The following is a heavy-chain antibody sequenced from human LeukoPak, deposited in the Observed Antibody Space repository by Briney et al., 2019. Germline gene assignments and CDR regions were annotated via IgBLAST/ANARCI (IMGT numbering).Heavy chain of an antibody. CDR3: ARGAYCYDSSGYYSNYYYYYMDV. V-gene: IGHV4-34*01. D-gene: IGHD3-22*01. Sequence: SETLSLTCAVYGGSFSGYYWSWIRQPPGKGLEWIGEINHSGSTNYNPSLKSRVTISVDTSKNQFSLKLSSVTAADTAVYYCARGAYCYDSSGYYSNYYYYYMDVWGKGTTVTVSS. CDR2: INHSGST. J-gene: IGHJ6*03. CDR1: GGSFSGYY.